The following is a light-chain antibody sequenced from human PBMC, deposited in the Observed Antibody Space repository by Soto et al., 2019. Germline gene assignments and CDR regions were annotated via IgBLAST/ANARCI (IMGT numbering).Light chain of an antibody. CDR1: QSPSGY. CDR2: DAS. J-gene: IGKJ1*01. V-gene: IGKV3-11*01. Sequence: DIFLTQSPSTLSLSPIEIATLSCRASQSPSGYLAWYQQRPGQAPRLLIYDASSRANGIPARFTGSGSGTDFSLTISSLEPEDFAVYYCQQGSTWPTFGQGTKVDIK. CDR3: QQGSTWPT.